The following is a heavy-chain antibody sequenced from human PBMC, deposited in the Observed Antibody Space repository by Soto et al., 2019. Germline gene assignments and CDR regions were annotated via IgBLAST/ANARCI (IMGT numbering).Heavy chain of an antibody. V-gene: IGHV1-69*12. J-gene: IGHJ5*02. CDR1: AGTFSSYA. D-gene: IGHD3-3*01. CDR3: AREVFFAWLLPDGHWFDP. Sequence: QVQLVQSGAEVKKPGSSVKVSCKASAGTFSSYAISWVRQAPGQGLEWMGGIIPIFGTANYAQKFQGRVTITADESISTAYMELSSLRAEDTAVYYCAREVFFAWLLPDGHWFDPWGQGTLVTVSS. CDR2: IIPIFGTA.